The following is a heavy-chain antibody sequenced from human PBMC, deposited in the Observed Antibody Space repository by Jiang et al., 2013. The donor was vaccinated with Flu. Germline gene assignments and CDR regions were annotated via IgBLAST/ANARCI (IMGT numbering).Heavy chain of an antibody. CDR1: GDSISNYY. V-gene: IGHV4-59*08. J-gene: IGHJ5*02. CDR3: ARHGAFCRGGSCYFWGFDP. D-gene: IGHD2-15*01. Sequence: PGLVKPSETLSLTCTVSGDSISNYYWHWIRQPPGKGLEWIGYIHHSGSTSYNPSLKSRLTISVDTSKNQLSLRLSSVTAADTAVYYCARHGAFCRGGSCYFWGFDPWGQGTLVSVFS. CDR2: IHHSGST.